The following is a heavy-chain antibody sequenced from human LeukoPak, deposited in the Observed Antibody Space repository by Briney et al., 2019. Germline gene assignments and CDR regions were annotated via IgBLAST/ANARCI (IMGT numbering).Heavy chain of an antibody. V-gene: IGHV3-23*01. CDR3: AKDHLGLERRVRWFDP. CDR1: GFTFSSYA. D-gene: IGHD1-1*01. CDR2: ISGSGGST. J-gene: IGHJ5*02. Sequence: GGSLRLSCAASGFTFSSYAMSWVRQAPGKGLEWVSAISGSGGSTYYADSVKGRFTISRDNSKNTLYLQMNSLRAEDTAVYYCAKDHLGLERRVRWFDPWGQGTLVTVSS.